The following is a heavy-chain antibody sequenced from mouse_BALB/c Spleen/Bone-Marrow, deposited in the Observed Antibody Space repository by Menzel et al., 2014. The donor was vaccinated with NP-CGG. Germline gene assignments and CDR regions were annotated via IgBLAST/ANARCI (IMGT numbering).Heavy chain of an antibody. D-gene: IGHD2-14*01. CDR1: GFNIKDTY. CDR2: IDPANGNT. V-gene: IGHV14-3*02. Sequence: VQLQQSGAELVKPGASVKLSCTASGFNIKDTYMHWVKQRPEQGLEWIGRIDPANGNTKYDPKFQGKATITADTSSNTAYLQLSSLTSGDTAVYYCARGTPYARDYWGQGTSVTVSS. CDR3: ARGTPYARDY. J-gene: IGHJ4*01.